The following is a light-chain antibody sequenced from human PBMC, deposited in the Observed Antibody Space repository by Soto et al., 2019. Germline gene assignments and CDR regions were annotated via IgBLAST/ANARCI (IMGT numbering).Light chain of an antibody. CDR1: QTISSY. CDR2: AAS. V-gene: IGKV1-39*01. J-gene: IGKJ3*01. CDR3: QASYSPPFI. Sequence: DIQMTQSPSSLSASGGDGVTITCRTNQTISSYLSCYQHKPGPAPKLLIYAASTLQSGVPSRFSGRGFSSDFTLTISSLQPEYFATYFCQASYSPPFIFGPGTTVDSK.